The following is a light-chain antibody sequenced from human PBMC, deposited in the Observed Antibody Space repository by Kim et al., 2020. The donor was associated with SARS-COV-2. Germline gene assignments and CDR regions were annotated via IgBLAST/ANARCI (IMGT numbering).Light chain of an antibody. CDR2: AAF. CDR3: QQYGTSPYT. V-gene: IGKV3-20*01. Sequence: EIVLTQSPGTLSLSPGERATLSCRASQSVSSTYFGWYQQKPGQPPRLLIYAAFNRATGIPDRFSGSGSGTDFTLTIGRLEPEDFAVYYCQQYGTSPYTFGQGPKLEI. J-gene: IGKJ2*01. CDR1: QSVSSTY.